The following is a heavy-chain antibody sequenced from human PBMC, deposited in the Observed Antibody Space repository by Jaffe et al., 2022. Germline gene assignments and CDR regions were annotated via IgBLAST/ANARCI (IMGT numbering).Heavy chain of an antibody. CDR2: INPNSGGT. J-gene: IGHJ3*02. V-gene: IGHV1-2*02. CDR1: GYTFTGYY. CDR3: ARAGGYYDSSGYPSGTDAFDI. Sequence: QVQLVQSGAEVKKPGASVKVSCKASGYTFTGYYMHWVRQAPGQGLEWMGWINPNSGGTNYAQKFQGRVTMTRDTSISTAYMELSRLRSDDTAVYYCARAGGYYDSSGYPSGTDAFDIWGQGTMVTVSS. D-gene: IGHD3-22*01.